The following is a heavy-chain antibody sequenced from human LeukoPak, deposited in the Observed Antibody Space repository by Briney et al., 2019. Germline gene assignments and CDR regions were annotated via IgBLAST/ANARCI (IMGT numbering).Heavy chain of an antibody. D-gene: IGHD3-3*01. CDR1: GGSFSGYY. J-gene: IGHJ4*02. CDR2: INHSRRT. V-gene: IGHV4-34*01. Sequence: SETLSLTCAVYGGSFSGYYWSWIRQPPGKGVEWVGEINHSRRTNSNPSLKSRLPISVAPSKTQFSLKLSSLTAAAPAVYYCARGAVFGDFWSGYEGYFDYWGQGTLVTVSS. CDR3: ARGAVFGDFWSGYEGYFDY.